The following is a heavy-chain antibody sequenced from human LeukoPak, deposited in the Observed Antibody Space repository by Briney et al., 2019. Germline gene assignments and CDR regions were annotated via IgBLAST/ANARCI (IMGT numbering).Heavy chain of an antibody. D-gene: IGHD6-19*01. CDR1: GFTVSSNY. J-gene: IGHJ4*02. Sequence: GGSLRLSCAASGFTVSSNYMSWVRQAPGKGLEWVAVISYDGSNKYYADSVKGRFTISRDNSKNTLYLQMNSLRAEDTAVYYCAKDLKRGPPRDSGYWGQGTLVTVSS. V-gene: IGHV3-30*18. CDR3: AKDLKRGPPRDSGY. CDR2: ISYDGSNK.